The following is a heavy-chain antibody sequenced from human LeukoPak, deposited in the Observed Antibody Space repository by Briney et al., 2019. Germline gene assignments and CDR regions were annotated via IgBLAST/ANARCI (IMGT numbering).Heavy chain of an antibody. CDR2: IKLDGSER. J-gene: IGHJ4*02. D-gene: IGHD3-10*01. CDR3: ARGVPLWFGQVGNTFDY. Sequence: GGSLRLSCAASGFTFSSYWMSWVRQAPGKGLEWVANIKLDGSERYYVDSVKGRFTISRDNAKNSLYLQMNSLRAEDTAVYYCARGVPLWFGQVGNTFDYWGQGTLVTVSS. V-gene: IGHV3-7*01. CDR1: GFTFSSYW.